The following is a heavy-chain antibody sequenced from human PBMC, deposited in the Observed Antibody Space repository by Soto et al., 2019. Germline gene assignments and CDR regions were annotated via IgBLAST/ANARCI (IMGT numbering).Heavy chain of an antibody. CDR1: GFTFSSYW. D-gene: IGHD2-21*02. Sequence: EVQLVESGGGLVQPGGSLRLSCAASGFTFSSYWMHWVRQAPGKGLVWVSRINSDGSSTSYADSVKGRFTISRDNAKNTLYLQMNSLRAEDTAVYYCARDPSNLYCGGDCYSGGFDYWGQGTLVTVSS. V-gene: IGHV3-74*01. CDR3: ARDPSNLYCGGDCYSGGFDY. CDR2: INSDGSST. J-gene: IGHJ4*02.